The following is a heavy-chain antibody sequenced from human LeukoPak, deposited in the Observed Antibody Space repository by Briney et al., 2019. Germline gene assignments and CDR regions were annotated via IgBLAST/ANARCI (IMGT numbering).Heavy chain of an antibody. V-gene: IGHV4-39*01. CDR2: IYYSGST. Sequence: PSGTLSLTCTVSGGSISSSSYYWGWIRQPPGKGLEWIGSIYYSGSTYYNPSLKSRVTISVDTSKNQFSLKLSSVTAADTAVYYCASLTIFGVVNGFDPWGQGTLVTVSS. CDR1: GGSISSSSYY. J-gene: IGHJ5*02. D-gene: IGHD3-3*01. CDR3: ASLTIFGVVNGFDP.